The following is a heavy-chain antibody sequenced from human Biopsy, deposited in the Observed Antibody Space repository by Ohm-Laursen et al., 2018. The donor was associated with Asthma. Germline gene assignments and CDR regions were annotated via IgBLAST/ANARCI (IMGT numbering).Heavy chain of an antibody. CDR1: GYTFIGYH. CDR2: INPNSGGT. Sequence: SVKVSCKTSGYTFIGYHIHWVRQAPGQGLEWMGRINPNSGGTNYAQKFQGRVTMTSDTPISTAYMELSRLRSDDTALYYCARGQKSPGDRWFDPWGQGTLVTVSS. J-gene: IGHJ5*02. D-gene: IGHD7-27*01. CDR3: ARGQKSPGDRWFDP. V-gene: IGHV1-2*06.